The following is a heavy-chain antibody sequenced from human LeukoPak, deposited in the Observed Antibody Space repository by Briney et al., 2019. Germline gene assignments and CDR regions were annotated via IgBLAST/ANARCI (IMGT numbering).Heavy chain of an antibody. CDR2: ISYNSANK. J-gene: IGHJ4*02. CDR1: GFTFSSFT. Sequence: GGSLRLSCTTSGFTFSSFTMSWVRQAPGKGLEGVSSISYNSANKWHADSVKGRFTMSRDNSKNTLYLQMHSLRADDTALYYCTKRRPSGSVTVDEYWGQGALVTVSS. V-gene: IGHV3-23*01. D-gene: IGHD2-21*02. CDR3: TKRRPSGSVTVDEY.